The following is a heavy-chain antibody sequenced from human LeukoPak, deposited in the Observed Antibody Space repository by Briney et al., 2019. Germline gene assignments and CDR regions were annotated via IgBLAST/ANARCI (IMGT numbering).Heavy chain of an antibody. CDR3: ARAPPLYSGRSDY. CDR2: INSDGSST. V-gene: IGHV3-74*01. CDR1: GFTFSSYW. J-gene: IGHJ4*02. Sequence: PGGSLRLSCAASGFTFSSYWMHWVRKAPGKGLVWVSRINSDGSSTSYADSVKGRFTISRDNAKNTLYLQMNSLRAEDTAVYYCARAPPLYSGRSDYWGQGTLVTVSS. D-gene: IGHD1-26*01.